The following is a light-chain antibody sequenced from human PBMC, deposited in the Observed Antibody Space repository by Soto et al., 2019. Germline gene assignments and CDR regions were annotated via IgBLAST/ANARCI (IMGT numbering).Light chain of an antibody. J-gene: IGLJ1*01. V-gene: IGLV2-14*01. CDR2: EVT. CDR3: LSLTTAHTDI. Sequence: SVLTQPASVSGSPGQSITISCTGTSSDIGAYDYVSWFQQHPDKAPKLMISEVTNRPSGVSDRFSGSKSGNAASLTISGLLSEDDAYYFCLSLTTAHTDIFGTGTKVTVL. CDR1: SSDIGAYDY.